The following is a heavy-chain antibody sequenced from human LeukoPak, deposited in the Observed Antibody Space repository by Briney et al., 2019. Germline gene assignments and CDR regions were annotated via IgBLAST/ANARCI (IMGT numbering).Heavy chain of an antibody. J-gene: IGHJ4*02. Sequence: PSQTLSLTCTVSGGSISSGGYYWSWIRQHPGKGLGWIGYIYYSGSTYYNPSLKSRVTISVDTSKNQFSLKLSSVTAADTAVYYCARSAGAKDDILTGYSYFDHWGQGALVTVSS. D-gene: IGHD3-9*01. CDR3: ARSAGAKDDILTGYSYFDH. CDR2: IYYSGST. CDR1: GGSISSGGYY. V-gene: IGHV4-31*03.